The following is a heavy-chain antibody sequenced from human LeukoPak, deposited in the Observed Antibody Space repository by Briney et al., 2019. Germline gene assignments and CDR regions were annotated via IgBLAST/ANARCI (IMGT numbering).Heavy chain of an antibody. V-gene: IGHV3-30*18. J-gene: IGHJ4*02. CDR3: AKAFRGVTYYFDY. CDR2: ISYDGSNK. D-gene: IGHD3-10*01. CDR1: GFTFSSYG. Sequence: GRSLRLSCAASGFTFSSYGMHWVRQAPGKGLEWVAVISYDGSNKYYADSVKGRFTISRDNSKNTLYLQMNSLRAEDTAVYYCAKAFRGVTYYFDYWGQGTLVTVSS.